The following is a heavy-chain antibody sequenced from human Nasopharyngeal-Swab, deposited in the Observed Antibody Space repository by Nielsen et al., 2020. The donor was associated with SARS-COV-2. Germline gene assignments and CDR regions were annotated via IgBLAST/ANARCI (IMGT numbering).Heavy chain of an antibody. J-gene: IGHJ6*02. CDR1: GGSISSYY. Sequence: GSLRLSCTVSGGSISSYYWSWIRQPPGKGLEWIGYIYYSGSTNYNPSLKSRVTISVDTSKNQFSLKLSSVTAADTAVYYCARGSVTGGDGMDVWGQGTTVTVSS. CDR2: IYYSGST. CDR3: ARGSVTGGDGMDV. D-gene: IGHD4-17*01. V-gene: IGHV4-59*01.